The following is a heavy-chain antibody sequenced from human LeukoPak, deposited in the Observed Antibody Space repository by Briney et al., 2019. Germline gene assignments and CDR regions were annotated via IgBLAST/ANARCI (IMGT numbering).Heavy chain of an antibody. CDR3: ATMGGSSWYWFGY. V-gene: IGHV4-30-2*02. J-gene: IGHJ5*01. D-gene: IGHD6-13*01. CDR2: IYHSGST. Sequence: PSQTLSLTCAVSGGSISSGGYSWSWIRQPPGKGLEWIGYIYHSGSTYYNPSLKSRVTISVDRSKNQFSLKLGSVTAADTAVYYCATMGGSSWYWFGYWGQGTLVTVSS. CDR1: GGSISSGGYS.